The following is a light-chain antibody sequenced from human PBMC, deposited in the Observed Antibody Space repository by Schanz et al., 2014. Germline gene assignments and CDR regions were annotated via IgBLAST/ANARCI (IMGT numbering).Light chain of an antibody. CDR3: CSYAGSYTWV. Sequence: QSALTQPASVSGSPGQSITISCTGTSSDVGTYNYVSWYQHHPGKAPKLILFEVVKRPTGVPDRFSGSKSGNTASLTISGLQAEDEADYYCCSYAGSYTWVFGGGTKLTVL. CDR1: SSDVGTYNY. CDR2: EVV. V-gene: IGLV2-11*01. J-gene: IGLJ3*02.